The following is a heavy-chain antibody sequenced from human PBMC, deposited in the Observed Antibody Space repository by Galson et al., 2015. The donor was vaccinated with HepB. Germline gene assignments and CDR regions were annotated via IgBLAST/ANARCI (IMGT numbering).Heavy chain of an antibody. V-gene: IGHV3-21*01. CDR3: ARDDVAEYSGGWSTMSV. CDR1: GFTFMTYS. Sequence: SLRPSCSASGFTFMTYSLNWVRQAPAEGLEGGSSISTTNGCIYYAPSVRGRFTISRDNAKNSVSLQMNSLRAEDTALYYCARDDVAEYSGGWSTMSVWGQGTLVTVSS. J-gene: IGHJ4*02. CDR2: ISTTNGCI. D-gene: IGHD6-19*01.